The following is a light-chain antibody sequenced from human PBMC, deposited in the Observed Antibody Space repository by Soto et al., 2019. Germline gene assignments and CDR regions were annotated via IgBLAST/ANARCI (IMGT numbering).Light chain of an antibody. V-gene: IGLV1-44*01. Sequence: QPVLTQPPSASGTPGQRVTFSCSGSNSNIGSNTVNWYQQLPGTAPNLLIYSNNQRPSGVPDRFSGSKSGTSASLAISGLQSEDEADYYCATWDDSLNGVVFGGGTKLTVL. J-gene: IGLJ2*01. CDR3: ATWDDSLNGVV. CDR1: NSNIGSNT. CDR2: SNN.